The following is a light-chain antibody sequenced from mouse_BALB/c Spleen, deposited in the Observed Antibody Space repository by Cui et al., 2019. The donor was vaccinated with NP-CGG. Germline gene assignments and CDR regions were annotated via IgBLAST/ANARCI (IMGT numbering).Light chain of an antibody. J-gene: IGLJ1*01. CDR2: GTN. CDR3: ALWYSNHWV. Sequence: QAGVNQESALTISPGETVTLTCRSSTGAVTTSNYANWVQEKPDHLFTGLIGGTNNRAPGVPARFSGSLIGDKAALTITGAQTEDEAIYFCALWYSNHWVFGGGTKLTVL. V-gene: IGLV1*01. CDR1: TGAVTTSNY.